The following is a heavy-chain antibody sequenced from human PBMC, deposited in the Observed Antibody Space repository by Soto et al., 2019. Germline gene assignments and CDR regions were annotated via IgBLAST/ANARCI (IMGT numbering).Heavy chain of an antibody. D-gene: IGHD3-10*01. J-gene: IGHJ6*02. CDR2: IYYSGST. CDR1: GASISGFY. Sequence: SETLSLTCTVSGASISGFYWSWIRQPPGKGLEWIGYIYYSGSTYYNPSLKSRVTISVDTSKNQFSLKLSSVTAADTAVYYCARDNMVRGVMGPLYYYGMDVWGQGTTVTVSS. V-gene: IGHV4-30-4*01. CDR3: ARDNMVRGVMGPLYYYGMDV.